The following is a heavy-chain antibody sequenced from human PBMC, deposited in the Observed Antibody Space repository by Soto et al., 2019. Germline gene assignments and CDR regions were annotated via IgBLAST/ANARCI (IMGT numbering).Heavy chain of an antibody. D-gene: IGHD2-8*01. Sequence: SETLSLTCTVSGGSISSSSYYWGWIRQPPGKGLEWIGSIYYSGSTYYNPSLKSRVTISVDTSKNQFSLKLSSVTAADTAVYYCARQDIVLMAYDYWGQGTLVTVSS. V-gene: IGHV4-39*01. J-gene: IGHJ4*02. CDR3: ARQDIVLMAYDY. CDR1: GGSISSSSYY. CDR2: IYYSGST.